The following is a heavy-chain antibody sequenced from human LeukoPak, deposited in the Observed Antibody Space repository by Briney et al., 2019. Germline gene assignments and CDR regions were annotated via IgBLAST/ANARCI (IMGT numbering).Heavy chain of an antibody. D-gene: IGHD5-24*01. V-gene: IGHV3-30*02. J-gene: IGHJ3*02. CDR3: ARVDTRWLQPRQTFDI. CDR2: IRYDGSNK. CDR1: GFTFSSYG. Sequence: GGSLRLSCAASGFTFSSYGMHWVRQAPGKGLEWVAFIRYDGSNKYYADSVKGRFTISRDNSKNTLYLQMNSLRAEDTAVYYCARVDTRWLQPRQTFDIWGQGTMVTVSS.